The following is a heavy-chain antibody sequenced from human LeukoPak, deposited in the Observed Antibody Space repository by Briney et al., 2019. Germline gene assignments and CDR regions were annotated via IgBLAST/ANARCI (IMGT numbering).Heavy chain of an antibody. CDR1: GGSISSSNW. CDR3: ARATRDIVATRYFDY. D-gene: IGHD5-12*01. CDR2: IYHSGST. Sequence: PSGTLSLTCAVSGGSISSSNWWSWVRQPPGKGLEWIGEIYHSGSTNYNPSLKSRVTISEDKSKNQFSLKLSSVTAADTAVYYCARATRDIVATRYFDYWGQGTLVTVSS. V-gene: IGHV4-4*02. J-gene: IGHJ4*02.